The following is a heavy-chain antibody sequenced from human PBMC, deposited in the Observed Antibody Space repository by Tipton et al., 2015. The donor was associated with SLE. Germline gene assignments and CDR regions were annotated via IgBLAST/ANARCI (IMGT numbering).Heavy chain of an antibody. D-gene: IGHD1-1*01. CDR1: GGSFRGYY. CDR2: INHSGST. CDR3: ASQLTILDAIDT. J-gene: IGHJ3*02. Sequence: TLSLTCAVYGGSFRGYYWSWIRQPPGKGLEWIGEINHSGSTNYNPSLKSRVTISVDTSKNQFPLKLSSVTAADTAVYYCASQLTILDAIDTWGPGPLVTVSP. V-gene: IGHV4-34*01.